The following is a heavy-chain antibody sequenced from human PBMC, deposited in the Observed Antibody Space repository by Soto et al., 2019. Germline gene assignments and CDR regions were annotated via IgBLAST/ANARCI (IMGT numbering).Heavy chain of an antibody. CDR1: GGSISSYY. D-gene: IGHD3-22*01. V-gene: IGHV4-59*01. Sequence: SETLSLTCTVSGGSISSYYWSWIRQPPGKGLEWIGYIYYSGSTNYNPSLKSRVTISVDTSKNQFSLKLSSVTAADTAVYYCARDGGTRRYYDSSGYSPSEAFDFWGQGTMVTVSS. CDR2: IYYSGST. J-gene: IGHJ3*01. CDR3: ARDGGTRRYYDSSGYSPSEAFDF.